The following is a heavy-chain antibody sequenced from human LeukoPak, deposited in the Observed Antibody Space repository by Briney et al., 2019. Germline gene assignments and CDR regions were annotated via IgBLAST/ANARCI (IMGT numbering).Heavy chain of an antibody. Sequence: GGSLRLSCAASGFTFSSYSMNWVRQAPGKGLEWVSYISSSSSTIYYADSVKGRFTISRDNAKNSLYLQMNSLRAEDTAVYYCARDLLRFLEWFPVWGKGTTVTVSS. D-gene: IGHD3-3*01. CDR1: GFTFSSYS. V-gene: IGHV3-48*04. CDR3: ARDLLRFLEWFPV. J-gene: IGHJ6*04. CDR2: ISSSSSTI.